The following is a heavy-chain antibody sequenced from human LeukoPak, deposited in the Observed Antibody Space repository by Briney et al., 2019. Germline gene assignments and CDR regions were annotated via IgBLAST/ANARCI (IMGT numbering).Heavy chain of an antibody. Sequence: GGSLRLSCAASGFTVSSNYMSWVRQAPGKGLEWVSIIHSGGNTYYADSVKGRFTISRDNSKNTLYLQMNSLRAEDTAVYYCTRANSRTITGVDPWGQGTLVTVSS. J-gene: IGHJ5*02. CDR1: GFTVSSNY. V-gene: IGHV3-53*01. D-gene: IGHD7-27*01. CDR2: IHSGGNT. CDR3: TRANSRTITGVDP.